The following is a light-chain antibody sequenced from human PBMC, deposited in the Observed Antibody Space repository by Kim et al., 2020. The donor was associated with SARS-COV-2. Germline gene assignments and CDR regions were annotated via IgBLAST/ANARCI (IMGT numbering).Light chain of an antibody. V-gene: IGLV2-14*03. CDR1: SSDVGGYNY. CDR3: TSYTSSSTRV. J-gene: IGLJ3*02. Sequence: QSALTQPASVSGSPGQSITISCTGTSSDVGGYNYVSWYQQHPGKAPQLMFYDVSNRPSGVSNRFSGTKSGNTASLTISGLQAEDEADYYCTSYTSSSTRVFGGGTQLTVL. CDR2: DVS.